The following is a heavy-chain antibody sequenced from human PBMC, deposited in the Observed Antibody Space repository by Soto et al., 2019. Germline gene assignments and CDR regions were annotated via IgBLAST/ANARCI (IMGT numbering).Heavy chain of an antibody. CDR1: GYNFVKYG. CDR2: ISPYNGNT. V-gene: IGHV1-18*01. J-gene: IGHJ6*02. CDR3: ARRILEWYPHYPMYD. Sequence: QVQLVQSGAEVKKPGASVKVSCKASGYNFVKYGITWVRQAPGQGLEWLGWISPYNGNTKYAQKIQGRVIMTTDPSTTTAYLELLILTSDDTAVYYCARRILEWYPHYPMYDWGQGTTVTVSS. D-gene: IGHD3-3*01.